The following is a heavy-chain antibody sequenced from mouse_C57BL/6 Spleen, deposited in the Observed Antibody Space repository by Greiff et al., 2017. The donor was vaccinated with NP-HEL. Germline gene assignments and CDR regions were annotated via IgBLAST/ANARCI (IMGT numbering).Heavy chain of an antibody. V-gene: IGHV5-4*01. CDR3: ARYGFISTVVEGFAY. CDR1: GFTFSSYA. D-gene: IGHD1-1*01. Sequence: EVQLVESGGGLVKPGGSLKLSCAASGFTFSSYAMSWVRQTPEKRLEWVATISDGGSYTYYPDNVKGRFTISRDNAKNNLYLQMSHLKSEDTAMYYCARYGFISTVVEGFAYRGQGTLVTVAA. CDR2: ISDGGSYT. J-gene: IGHJ3*01.